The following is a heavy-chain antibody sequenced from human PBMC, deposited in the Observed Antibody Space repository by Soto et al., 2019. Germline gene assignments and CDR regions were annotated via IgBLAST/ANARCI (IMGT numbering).Heavy chain of an antibody. Sequence: PSETLSLTCTVSGGSISSYYWSWIRQPPGKGLEWIGYIYYSGSTYYNPSLKSRVTISVDTSKNQFSLKLSSVTAADTAVYFCAACIRGGPIDPWGQGTLVTVSS. CDR2: IYYSGST. D-gene: IGHD3-16*01. CDR3: AACIRGGPIDP. J-gene: IGHJ5*02. CDR1: GGSISSYY. V-gene: IGHV4-59*06.